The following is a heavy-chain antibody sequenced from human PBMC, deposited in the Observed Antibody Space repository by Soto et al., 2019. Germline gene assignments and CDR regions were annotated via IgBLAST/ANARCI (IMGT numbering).Heavy chain of an antibody. V-gene: IGHV4-59*02. D-gene: IGHD2-8*01. CDR1: GDSVTNYF. J-gene: IGHJ4*02. Sequence: SETLSLTCTVSGDSVTNYFWSWMRQPPGKGLEWIGHMYHGGRTNYSPSLKSRVTMSLDSSRQQFYLNLSSVTAADTAVYFCARDPGYCTNGVCPIFDFWGQGLLVTVSS. CDR3: ARDPGYCTNGVCPIFDF. CDR2: MYHGGRT.